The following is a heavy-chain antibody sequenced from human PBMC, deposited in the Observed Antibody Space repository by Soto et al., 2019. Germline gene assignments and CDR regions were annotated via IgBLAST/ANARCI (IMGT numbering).Heavy chain of an antibody. J-gene: IGHJ6*02. CDR3: AKGEQLKDQAYYYYGMDV. CDR2: ISGSGGST. D-gene: IGHD6-6*01. Sequence: GGSLRLSCAASGFTFSSYAMSWVRQAPGKGLEWVLAISGSGGSTYYADSVKGRFTISRDNSKNTLYLQMNSLRAEDTAVYYCAKGEQLKDQAYYYYGMDVWGQGTTVTVSS. V-gene: IGHV3-23*01. CDR1: GFTFSSYA.